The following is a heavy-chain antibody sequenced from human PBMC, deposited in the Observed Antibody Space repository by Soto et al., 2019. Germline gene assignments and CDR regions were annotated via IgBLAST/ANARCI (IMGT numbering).Heavy chain of an antibody. CDR1: GFTFRGFT. CDR2: ISSNSAYI. J-gene: IGHJ5*02. V-gene: IGHV3-21*01. Sequence: GGSLRLSCAASGFTFRGFTMNWVRQAPGKGLEWVSTISSNSAYIYYTDALRGRLTISRDNAKNSLHLQMNSLRAEDTAVYYCTRDASRDSSARGWFDPWGPGTLVTVSS. D-gene: IGHD6-13*01. CDR3: TRDASRDSSARGWFDP.